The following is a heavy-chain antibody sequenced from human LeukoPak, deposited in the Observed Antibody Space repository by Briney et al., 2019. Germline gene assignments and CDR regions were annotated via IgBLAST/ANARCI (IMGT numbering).Heavy chain of an antibody. Sequence: PGGSLRLSCVASGFTFSNYGMNWVRQAPGKGLEWVSAISGSGGSTYYADSVKGRFTISRDNSKNTLYLQMNSLRAEDTAVYYCAKDGGGATIDAFDIWGQGTMVTISS. CDR1: GFTFSNYG. CDR2: ISGSGGST. J-gene: IGHJ3*02. CDR3: AKDGGGATIDAFDI. D-gene: IGHD1-26*01. V-gene: IGHV3-23*01.